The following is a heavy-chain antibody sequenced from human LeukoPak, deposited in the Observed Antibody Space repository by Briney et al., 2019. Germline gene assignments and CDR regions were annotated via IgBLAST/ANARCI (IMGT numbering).Heavy chain of an antibody. CDR3: AKVGRGSSDAFDI. CDR1: GFTFSSYA. D-gene: IGHD3-10*01. V-gene: IGHV3-23*01. Sequence: PGGSLRLSCAASGFTFSSYAMSWVRQAPGKGLEWVSAISRSGGSTYYADSVKGRFTISRDNSKNTLYLQMNSLRAEDTAVYYCAKVGRGSSDAFDIWGQGTMVTVSS. J-gene: IGHJ3*02. CDR2: ISRSGGST.